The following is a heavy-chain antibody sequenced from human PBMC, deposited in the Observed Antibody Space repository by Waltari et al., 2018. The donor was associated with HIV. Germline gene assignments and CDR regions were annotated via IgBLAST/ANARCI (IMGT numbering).Heavy chain of an antibody. D-gene: IGHD1-26*01. CDR3: SRLILGTTSRYFAA. J-gene: IGHJ2*01. CDR1: VGSIKNPAYY. V-gene: IGHV4-39*02. CDR2: IYSAGKT. Sequence: QVQLQESGPGLVKPSETLSLVCSVSVGSIKNPAYYWAWIRQPPGKGFEWIGTIYSAGKTYYNTADNSSLKSRITISAATPKNHVSLRLASVTAADTAVYFCSRLILGTTSRYFAAWGRGTLVTVSS.